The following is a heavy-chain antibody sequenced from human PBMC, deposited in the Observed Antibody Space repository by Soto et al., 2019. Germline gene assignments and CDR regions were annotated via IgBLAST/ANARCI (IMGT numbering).Heavy chain of an antibody. CDR1: GFTFTRYS. V-gene: IGHV3-21*06. J-gene: IGHJ4*02. CDR3: ARESEDLTSNFDY. CDR2: ISSTTNYI. Sequence: VGSLRLSCAASGFTFTRYSMNWVRQAPGKGLEWVSSISSTTNYIYYGDSMKGRFTISRDNAKNSLYLEMNSLRAEDTAVYYCARESEDLTSNFDYWGQGTLVTSPQ.